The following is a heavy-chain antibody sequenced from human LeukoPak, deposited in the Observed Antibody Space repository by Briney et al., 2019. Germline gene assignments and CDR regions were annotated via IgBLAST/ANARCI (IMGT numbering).Heavy chain of an antibody. V-gene: IGHV3-30-3*01. CDR1: GFTFSDYP. J-gene: IGHJ3*01. CDR3: ARDAPAFNL. CDR2: ISKDGSII. Sequence: GGSLRLSCAASGFTFSDYPMHWVRQAPGKGLECMALISKDGSIIYYVDSLKGRFTISRDNSKNTVSLQMNSLRAEDSAVYYCARDAPAFNLWGQGTMVTVSS.